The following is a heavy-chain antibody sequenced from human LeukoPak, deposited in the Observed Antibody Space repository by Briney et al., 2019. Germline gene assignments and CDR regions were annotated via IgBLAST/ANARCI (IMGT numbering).Heavy chain of an antibody. CDR2: INHSGST. CDR3: ARGGVVLNWFAP. D-gene: IGHD2-15*01. J-gene: IGHJ5*02. Sequence: SETLSLTCAVYGGSFSGYYWSWIRQPPGKGLEWIGEINHSGSTNYNPSLKSRVTISVDTSKNQFSLKLSSVTAADTAVYYCARGGVVLNWFAPWGQGTLVTVSS. V-gene: IGHV4-34*01. CDR1: GGSFSGYY.